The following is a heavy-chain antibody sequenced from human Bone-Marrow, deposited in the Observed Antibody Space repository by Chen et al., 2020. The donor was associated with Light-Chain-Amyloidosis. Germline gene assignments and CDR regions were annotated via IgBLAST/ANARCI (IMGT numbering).Heavy chain of an antibody. D-gene: IGHD3-10*01. V-gene: IGHV1-8*01. CDR2: MNPNSGNT. CDR1: GYTFTSYD. J-gene: IGHJ6*02. Sequence: QVQLVQSGATLKKPGAPVKVSCKASGYTFTSYDINGVRQATGQGLEWMGWMNPNSGNTGYAQKFQGRVTMTRNTSISTAYMELSSLRSEDTAVYYCARGSYGSGSYYHYYYYGMDVWGQGTTVTVSS. CDR3: ARGSYGSGSYYHYYYYGMDV.